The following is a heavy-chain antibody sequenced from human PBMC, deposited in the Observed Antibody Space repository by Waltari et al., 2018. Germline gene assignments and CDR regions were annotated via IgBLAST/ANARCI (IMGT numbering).Heavy chain of an antibody. Sequence: VQRVQSGGEVQKTGAVVQVSCNSSGYRSIAYVLTWARPASGPATVRPGPRKGLEWMEWISGKNGDTNYAQKLQGRVTMTTDTSTSTTYMELRSLRSDDTAVYYCARAQALYCSVRSCYSPIDYWGQGTLVTVSS. D-gene: IGHD2-15*01. CDR3: ARAQALYCSVRSCYSPIDY. CDR1: GYRSIAYV. CDR2: ISGKNGDT. V-gene: IGHV1-18*01. J-gene: IGHJ4*02.